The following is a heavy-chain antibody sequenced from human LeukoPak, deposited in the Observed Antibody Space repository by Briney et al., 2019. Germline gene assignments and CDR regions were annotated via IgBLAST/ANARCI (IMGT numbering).Heavy chain of an antibody. CDR2: IHNSGST. D-gene: IGHD3-3*01. CDR1: GGSFSGYY. J-gene: IGHJ6*02. Sequence: PSETLSLTCAVYGGSFSGYYWSWIRQHPGKGLEWIGYIHNSGSTYYNPSLKSPVSISVDTSKSHFSLRLSSVTAADTAVYYCASSLNDFWSGYYPYYYYGMDVWGQGTTVTVSS. V-gene: IGHV4-31*11. CDR3: ASSLNDFWSGYYPYYYYGMDV.